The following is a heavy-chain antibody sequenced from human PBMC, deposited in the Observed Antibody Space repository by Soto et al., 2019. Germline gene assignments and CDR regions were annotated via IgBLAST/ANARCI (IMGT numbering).Heavy chain of an antibody. CDR2: ISGSGGST. CDR1: GFTFSSYA. J-gene: IGHJ4*02. Sequence: GGSLRLSCAASGFTFSSYAMSWVRQAPGKGLEWVSAISGSGGSTYYADSVKGRFTISRDNSKNTLYLQMNSLRAEDTAVYYCAKAKQSALALTQQWPCDYWGQGTLVTVSS. V-gene: IGHV3-23*01. D-gene: IGHD6-19*01. CDR3: AKAKQSALALTQQWPCDY.